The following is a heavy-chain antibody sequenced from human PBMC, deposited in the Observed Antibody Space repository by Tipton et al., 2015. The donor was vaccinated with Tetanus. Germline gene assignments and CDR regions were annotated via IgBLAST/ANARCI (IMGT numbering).Heavy chain of an antibody. V-gene: IGHV4-31*03. J-gene: IGHJ5*02. CDR2: IYYTERT. CDR3: ARVRAILRRTLSGLYWLDP. Sequence: TLSLTCTVSGASINAGGYLWTWVRQHPGKGPEWIGNIYYTERTSYTPSLDSRVTISVDTSKNQFSLEVASVTVSDTAVYYCARVRAILRRTLSGLYWLDPWGQGILVTVSS. CDR1: GASINAGGYL. D-gene: IGHD3-16*01.